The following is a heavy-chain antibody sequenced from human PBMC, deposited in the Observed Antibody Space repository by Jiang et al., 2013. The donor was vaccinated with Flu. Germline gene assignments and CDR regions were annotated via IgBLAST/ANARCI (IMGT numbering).Heavy chain of an antibody. J-gene: IGHJ4*02. CDR2: INPNSGGT. CDR3: ARKSVDIVATILDY. CDR1: GYTFTGYY. Sequence: GAEVKKPGASVKVSCKASGYTFTGYYMHWVRQAPGQGLEWMGWINPNSGGTNYARKFQGWVTMTRDTSISTAYMELSRLRSDDTAVYYCARKSVDIVATILDYWGQGTLVTVSS. D-gene: IGHD5-12*01. V-gene: IGHV1-2*04.